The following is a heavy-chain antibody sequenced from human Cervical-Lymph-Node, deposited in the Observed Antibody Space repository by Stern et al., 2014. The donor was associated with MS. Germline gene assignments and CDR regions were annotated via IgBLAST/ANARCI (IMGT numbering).Heavy chain of an antibody. CDR2: IYYSGST. J-gene: IGHJ2*01. D-gene: IGHD1-26*01. Sequence: QLQLQESGPGLVKPSETLSLTCTVSGGSISRSSYFWGWIRQPPGKGLEWIGSIYYSGSTYYNPALKSLANISVDTSKNQFSVRVPSVTAADTAVYYCARHSPGGYYGDWYFDLWGRGTLVTVSS. CDR1: GGSISRSSYF. CDR3: ARHSPGGYYGDWYFDL. V-gene: IGHV4-39*01.